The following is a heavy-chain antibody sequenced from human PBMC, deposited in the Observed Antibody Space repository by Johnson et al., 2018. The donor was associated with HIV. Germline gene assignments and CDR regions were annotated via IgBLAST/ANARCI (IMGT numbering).Heavy chain of an antibody. D-gene: IGHD1-26*01. CDR2: LKSRTDGETA. J-gene: IGHJ3*02. CDR3: TTDVPGGPYYNAFDI. Sequence: LQLVESGGGLVTPVVSLTLSSPASAFTFTNAWMHWVRQAPGKGLEWVGRLKSRTDGETADYAAPVKGRFTISRDDSKNTLYLKMNSLKTEDTALYYCTTDVPGGPYYNAFDIWGQGTMVTVSS. CDR1: AFTFTNAW. V-gene: IGHV3-15*01.